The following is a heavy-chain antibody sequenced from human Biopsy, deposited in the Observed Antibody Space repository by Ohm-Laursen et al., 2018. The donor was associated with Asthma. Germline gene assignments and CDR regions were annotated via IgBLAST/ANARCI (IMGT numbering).Heavy chain of an antibody. J-gene: IGHJ4*02. CDR1: AFTFSTYW. CDR3: ARVAWDIVVVPAAMPGAYFDH. V-gene: IGHV3-7*05. Sequence: SLRLSCAASAFTFSTYWMTWVRQAPGKGLQWVAAINQYGSEESYVDSVKGRFTISRDNAKNSLYLQMTSLRADDTAFYYCARVAWDIVVVPAAMPGAYFDHWGQGALVTVSS. D-gene: IGHD2-2*01. CDR2: INQYGSEE.